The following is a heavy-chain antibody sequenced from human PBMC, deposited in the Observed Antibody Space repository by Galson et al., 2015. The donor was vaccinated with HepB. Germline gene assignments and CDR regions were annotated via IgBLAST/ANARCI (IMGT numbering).Heavy chain of an antibody. J-gene: IGHJ4*02. Sequence: SLRLSCAASGFTFDDYAMHWVRQAPGKGLEWVSGISWNSGSIGYADSVKGRFTISRDNAKNSLYLQMNSLRAEDTALYYCAKEGLGYCSSTSCRPFDYWGQGTLVTVSS. CDR2: ISWNSGSI. CDR3: AKEGLGYCSSTSCRPFDY. V-gene: IGHV3-9*01. CDR1: GFTFDDYA. D-gene: IGHD2-2*01.